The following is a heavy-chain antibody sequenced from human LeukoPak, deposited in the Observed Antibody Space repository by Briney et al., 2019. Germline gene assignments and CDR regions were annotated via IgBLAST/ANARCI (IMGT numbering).Heavy chain of an antibody. CDR1: GFTFSSYS. Sequence: GGSLRLSCAASGFTFSSYSMNWVRQAPGKGLEWVSYIGSSGSTVYYADSVKGRFTISRDNAKNSLYMQMESLRDEDTAIYYCARDTLEYSNSPDALDIWGQGTMVTVSS. D-gene: IGHD4-23*01. V-gene: IGHV3-48*02. CDR3: ARDTLEYSNSPDALDI. J-gene: IGHJ3*02. CDR2: IGSSGSTV.